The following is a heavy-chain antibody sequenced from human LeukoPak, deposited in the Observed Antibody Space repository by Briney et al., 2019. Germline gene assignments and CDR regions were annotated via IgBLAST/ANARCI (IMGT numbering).Heavy chain of an antibody. CDR1: GFTFSSYG. J-gene: IGHJ4*02. D-gene: IGHD1-26*01. Sequence: GGSLRLSCAASGFTFSSYGMHWVRQAPGKGLEWVAFIRYDGSNKYYADSVKGRFTISKDNSKNTLYLQMNSLRAGGTAVYYCAKGGGSYYVYFDYWGQGTLVTVSS. V-gene: IGHV3-30*02. CDR3: AKGGGSYYVYFDY. CDR2: IRYDGSNK.